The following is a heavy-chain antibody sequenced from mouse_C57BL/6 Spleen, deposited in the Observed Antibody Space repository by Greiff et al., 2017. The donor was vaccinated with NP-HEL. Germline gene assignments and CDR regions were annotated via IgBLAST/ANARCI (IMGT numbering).Heavy chain of an antibody. Sequence: QVQLKESGAELVRPGASVTLSCKASGYTFTDYEMHWVKQTPVHGLEWIGAIDPETGGTAYNQKFKGKAILTADKSSSTAYMELRSLTSEDSAVYYCTRPYGNQYYFDYWGQGTTLTVSS. CDR3: TRPYGNQYYFDY. D-gene: IGHD2-1*01. CDR2: IDPETGGT. J-gene: IGHJ2*01. CDR1: GYTFTDYE. V-gene: IGHV1-15*01.